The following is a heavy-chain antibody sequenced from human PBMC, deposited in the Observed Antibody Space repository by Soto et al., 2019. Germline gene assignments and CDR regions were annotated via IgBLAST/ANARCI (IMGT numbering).Heavy chain of an antibody. CDR1: GFTFSSYE. Sequence: GGSLRLSCAASGFTFSSYEMNWVRQAPGKGLEWVSYISSSGSTIYYADSVKGRFTISRDNAKNSLYLQMNSLRAEDTAVYYCARAVQWLVYNWFDPWGQGTLVTVSS. J-gene: IGHJ5*02. CDR3: ARAVQWLVYNWFDP. CDR2: ISSSGSTI. V-gene: IGHV3-48*03. D-gene: IGHD6-19*01.